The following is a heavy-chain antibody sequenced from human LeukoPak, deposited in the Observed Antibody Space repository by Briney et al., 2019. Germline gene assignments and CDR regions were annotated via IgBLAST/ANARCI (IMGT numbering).Heavy chain of an antibody. J-gene: IGHJ4*02. CDR1: GDSISSNNYL. CDR3: ARKPKDCSGGTCYWYYFDY. CDR2: IYSSGSP. V-gene: IGHV4-39*07. Sequence: SETLSLTCTVSGDSISSNNYLWAWIRQPPGKGLEWIGNIYSSGSPYYNPSLQSRVTISLDTSKNQFSLNLSSVTAADTAVYYCARKPKDCSGGTCYWYYFDYWGQGTLITVSS. D-gene: IGHD2-15*01.